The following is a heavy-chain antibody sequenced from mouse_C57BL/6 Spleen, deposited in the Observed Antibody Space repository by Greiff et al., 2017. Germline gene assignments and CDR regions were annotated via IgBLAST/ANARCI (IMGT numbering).Heavy chain of an antibody. Sequence: QVQLKQPGAELVKPGASVKLSCKASGYTFTSYWMHWVKQRPGQGLEWIGMIHPNSGSTNYNEKFKGKATFTADTSSNTAYMQLSSLTTEDSAIYYCARGEYDLRYFDVWGTGTTVTVSS. CDR3: ARGEYDLRYFDV. J-gene: IGHJ1*03. CDR2: IHPNSGST. D-gene: IGHD2-10*02. CDR1: GYTFTSYW. V-gene: IGHV1-64*01.